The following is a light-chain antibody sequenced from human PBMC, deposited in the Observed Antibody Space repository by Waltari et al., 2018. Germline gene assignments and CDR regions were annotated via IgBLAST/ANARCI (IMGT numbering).Light chain of an antibody. J-gene: IGKJ1*01. CDR1: QNVNHW. Sequence: DIQMTQSPSLLSASVGDTVTINCRASQNVNHWLAWFQQKPGTVPKLLSYKASILQTGVPSRFSGSGSGTDFTLTISDLQPDDLATYFCQEYNNFWTFGQGTKVEI. CDR3: QEYNNFWT. CDR2: KAS. V-gene: IGKV1-5*03.